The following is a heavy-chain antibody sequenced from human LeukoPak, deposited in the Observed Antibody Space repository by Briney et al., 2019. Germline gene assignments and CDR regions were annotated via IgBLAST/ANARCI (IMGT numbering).Heavy chain of an antibody. CDR2: IKQDGSEK. J-gene: IGHJ3*02. D-gene: IGHD3-10*01. Sequence: PGGSLRLSCAASGFTFSSYWMSWVRQAPGKGLEWVANIKQDGSEKYYVDSVKGRFTISRDNAQNSLYLQINSLRAEDTAVYYCAREKGTMIRAMAFEMWGQGTMVTVSS. V-gene: IGHV3-7*01. CDR1: GFTFSSYW. CDR3: AREKGTMIRAMAFEM.